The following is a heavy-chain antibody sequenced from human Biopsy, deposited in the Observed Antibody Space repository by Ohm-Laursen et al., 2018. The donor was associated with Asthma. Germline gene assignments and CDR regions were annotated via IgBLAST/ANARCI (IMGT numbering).Heavy chain of an antibody. CDR3: SREEPTSGWYQGSILR. V-gene: IGHV3-30*03. D-gene: IGHD6-19*01. CDR2: ISYDGSNK. J-gene: IGHJ4*02. Sequence: SLRLSCTAAGFTFSSYGMHWVRQAPGKGLEWVACISYDGSNKYYADSVKGRSTISRDNSKNTLYLQMNSLRAEDTAVYYCSREEPTSGWYQGSILRWGQGTLVTVSS. CDR1: GFTFSSYG.